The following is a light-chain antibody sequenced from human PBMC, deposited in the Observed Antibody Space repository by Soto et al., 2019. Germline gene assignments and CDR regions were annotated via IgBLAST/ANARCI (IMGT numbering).Light chain of an antibody. V-gene: IGLV1-47*01. Sequence: QSVLTQPPSASGTPGQTVTISCSGSTSNIGSHYVHWYQQLPGTAPKLLIHRINQRPSGVPDRFSGSKSGTSASLAISGLRYEDEADYYCATWDDSVNGWVCGGGTKLTVL. J-gene: IGLJ3*02. CDR2: RIN. CDR1: TSNIGSHY. CDR3: ATWDDSVNGWV.